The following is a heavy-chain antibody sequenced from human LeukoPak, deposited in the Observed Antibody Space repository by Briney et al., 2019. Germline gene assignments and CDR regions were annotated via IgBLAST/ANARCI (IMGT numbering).Heavy chain of an antibody. D-gene: IGHD4-17*01. J-gene: IGHJ4*02. V-gene: IGHV3-33*08. CDR1: RFTFSNYA. CDR3: ARDHYGDPDY. CDR2: IWYDGSNK. Sequence: GGSLRLSCAASRFTFSNYAMHWVRQAPGKGLEWVAVIWYDGSNKYYADSVKGRFTISRDNSKNTLYLQMNSLRAEDTAVYYCARDHYGDPDYWGQGTLVTVSS.